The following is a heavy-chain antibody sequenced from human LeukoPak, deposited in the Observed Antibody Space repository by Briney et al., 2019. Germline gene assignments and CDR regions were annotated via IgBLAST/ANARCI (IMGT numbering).Heavy chain of an antibody. Sequence: SETLSLTCSVSGGSISSNYWSWIRQPPGKGLEWIGYVFYSGSTNYNPSLKSRVTISMDTSRNQFSLNLSSVTAADTAVYYCARRGSSSSVDYWGQGTLVTVSS. V-gene: IGHV4-59*01. CDR2: VFYSGST. J-gene: IGHJ4*02. CDR3: ARRGSSSSVDY. D-gene: IGHD6-6*01. CDR1: GGSISSNY.